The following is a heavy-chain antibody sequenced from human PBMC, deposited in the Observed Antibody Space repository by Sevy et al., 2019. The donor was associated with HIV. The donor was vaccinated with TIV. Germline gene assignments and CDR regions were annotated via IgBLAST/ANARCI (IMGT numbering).Heavy chain of an antibody. CDR1: GFTLSGYW. Sequence: GGSLRLSCAASGFTLSGYWMHWVRQAPGKGLVWVSRINSDGRTTSYADSVKGRFTIARDNAKNTLYLQMNSLRAEDTAVYYCTREGGGWYFDYWGQGTPVTVSS. D-gene: IGHD6-19*01. V-gene: IGHV3-74*01. CDR2: INSDGRTT. J-gene: IGHJ4*02. CDR3: TREGGGWYFDY.